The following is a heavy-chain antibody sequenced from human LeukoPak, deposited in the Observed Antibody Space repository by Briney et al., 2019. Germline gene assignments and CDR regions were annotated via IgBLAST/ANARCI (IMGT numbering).Heavy chain of an antibody. D-gene: IGHD2-2*01. CDR3: ARVRCSSNSCFPDY. CDR2: IKQDGSDK. J-gene: IGHJ4*02. V-gene: IGHV3-7*01. Sequence: GGSLRLSCAASGVTFSTYWMSWVRQAPGNGLEWVANIKQDGSDKYYVDSVKGRFTISRDNAKNSLFLQMNSLRAEDTAVYYCARVRCSSNSCFPDYWGQGTLVTVPS. CDR1: GVTFSTYW.